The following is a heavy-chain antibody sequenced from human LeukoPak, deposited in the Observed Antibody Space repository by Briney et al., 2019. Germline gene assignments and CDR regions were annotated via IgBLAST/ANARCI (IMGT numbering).Heavy chain of an antibody. CDR1: GGSIGSYY. D-gene: IGHD6-19*01. CDR2: IYYSGST. CDR3: ARDGVAGGFDY. Sequence: SETLSLTCTVSGGSIGSYYWNWIRQPPGKGLEWVGYIYYSGSTNHNASLKSRVTISVDTSKTQFSLKLSSVTAADTAVYYCARDGVAGGFDYWGQGTLVTVSS. V-gene: IGHV4-59*01. J-gene: IGHJ4*02.